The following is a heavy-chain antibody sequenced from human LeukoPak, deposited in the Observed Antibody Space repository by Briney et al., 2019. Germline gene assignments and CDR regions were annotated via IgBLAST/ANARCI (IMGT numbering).Heavy chain of an antibody. D-gene: IGHD6-13*01. CDR1: GGSVSSGDYY. V-gene: IGHV4-30-4*01. CDR3: VREVKGYGSSWYQNWFDP. J-gene: IGHJ5*02. CDR2: IYYSGST. Sequence: SQTLSLTCTVSGGSVSSGDYYWSWIRQPPGKGLEWIGYIYYSGSTYYNPSLKSRVTTSIDTSKNQFSLKMSSVTAADTAVYYCVREVKGYGSSWYQNWFDPWGQGTLVTVSS.